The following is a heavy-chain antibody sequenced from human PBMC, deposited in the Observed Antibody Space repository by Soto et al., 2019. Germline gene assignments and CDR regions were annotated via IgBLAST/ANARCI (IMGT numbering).Heavy chain of an antibody. V-gene: IGHV4-30-4*01. D-gene: IGHD2-2*02. Sequence: SETLSLTCTVSGGSISSGDYDWSWIRQPPGKGLEWIGYIYYSGSTYYNPSLKSRVTISVDTSKNQFSLKLSSVTAADTAVYYCARAVYCSSTSCYIPPPYYYYYGMDVWGQGTTVTVSS. J-gene: IGHJ6*02. CDR2: IYYSGST. CDR1: GGSISSGDYD. CDR3: ARAVYCSSTSCYIPPPYYYYYGMDV.